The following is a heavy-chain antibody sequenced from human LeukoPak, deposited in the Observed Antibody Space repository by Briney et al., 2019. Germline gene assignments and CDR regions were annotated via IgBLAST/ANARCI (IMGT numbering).Heavy chain of an antibody. J-gene: IGHJ4*02. CDR1: GFPFSSYG. CDR3: AKDGQVYATTYFDY. CDR2: IRFDDKNK. D-gene: IGHD2-8*01. Sequence: PGGSLRLSCTASGFPFSSYGMHWVRQAPGKGLEWVTFIRFDDKNKYYADSVKGRFNILRDNSKNTVYLQMNSLRVEDTAVYYCAKDGQVYATTYFDYWGQGTLVTVSS. V-gene: IGHV3-30*02.